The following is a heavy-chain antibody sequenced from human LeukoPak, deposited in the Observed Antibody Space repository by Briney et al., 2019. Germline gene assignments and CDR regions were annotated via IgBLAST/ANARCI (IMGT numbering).Heavy chain of an antibody. Sequence: PGGSLRLSCAASGFTFSSYAMSWVRQAPGKGLEWVSAISGSGGSTYYADPVKGRFTISRDNSKNTLYLQMNSLRAEDTAVYYCTVNPYYYDSSGLFPARFDAFDIWGQGTMVTVSS. CDR2: ISGSGGST. CDR1: GFTFSSYA. J-gene: IGHJ3*02. V-gene: IGHV3-23*01. D-gene: IGHD3-22*01. CDR3: TVNPYYYDSSGLFPARFDAFDI.